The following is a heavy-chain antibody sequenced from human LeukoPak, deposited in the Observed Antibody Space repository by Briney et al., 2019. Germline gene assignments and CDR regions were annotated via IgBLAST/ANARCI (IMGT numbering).Heavy chain of an antibody. D-gene: IGHD6-13*01. CDR3: AKDTYGSSSYGMDV. V-gene: IGHV3-30*18. CDR2: ISNDGNNK. CDR1: GFIFSSYG. J-gene: IGHJ6*02. Sequence: PGGSLRLSCAASGFIFSSYGMHWVRQAPGKGLEWVALISNDGNNKYYADSVRGRFTISRDNSKDTLDLQMSSLRAEDTAVYYCAKDTYGSSSYGMDVWGQGTTVTVSS.